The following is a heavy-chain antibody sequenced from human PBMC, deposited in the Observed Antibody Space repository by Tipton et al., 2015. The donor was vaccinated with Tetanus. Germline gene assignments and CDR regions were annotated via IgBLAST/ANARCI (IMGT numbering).Heavy chain of an antibody. CDR2: ISGSGGST. V-gene: IGHV3-23*01. Sequence: GSLRLSCAASGFTFSSYAMSWVRQAPGKGLEWVSAISGSGGSTYYADSVKGRFTISRDNSKNTQYLQMNSLRAEDTAVYYCAKGGTIMIWNYYFDSWGQGTLVTASS. D-gene: IGHD3-16*01. J-gene: IGHJ4*02. CDR1: GFTFSSYA. CDR3: AKGGTIMIWNYYFDS.